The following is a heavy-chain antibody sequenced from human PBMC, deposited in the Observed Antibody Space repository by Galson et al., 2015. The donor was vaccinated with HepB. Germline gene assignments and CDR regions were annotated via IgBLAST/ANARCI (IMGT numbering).Heavy chain of an antibody. V-gene: IGHV5-51*01. D-gene: IGHD6-13*01. CDR3: ARNGYSSSWYPPTYYCYYYGMDV. Sequence: QSGAEVKKPGESLKISCKGSGYSFTSYWIGWVRQMPGKGLEWMGIIYPGDSDTRYSPSFQGLVTISADKSISTAYLQWSSLKASDTAMYYCARNGYSSSWYPPTYYCYYYGMDVWGQGTTVTVSS. J-gene: IGHJ6*02. CDR1: GYSFTSYW. CDR2: IYPGDSDT.